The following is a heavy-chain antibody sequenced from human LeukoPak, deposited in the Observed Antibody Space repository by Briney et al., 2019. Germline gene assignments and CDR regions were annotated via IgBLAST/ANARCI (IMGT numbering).Heavy chain of an antibody. CDR1: GFTFSSYS. Sequence: GSLRLSCAASGFTFSSYSMNWVRQAPGKGLEWVSSISSSGDYIYYADSVKGRFTISRDNAKSSLFLQMNSLRAEDTAVYYCARDREGVGAQVAFDIWGQGTMVTVSS. D-gene: IGHD1-26*01. J-gene: IGHJ3*02. V-gene: IGHV3-21*01. CDR2: ISSSGDYI. CDR3: ARDREGVGAQVAFDI.